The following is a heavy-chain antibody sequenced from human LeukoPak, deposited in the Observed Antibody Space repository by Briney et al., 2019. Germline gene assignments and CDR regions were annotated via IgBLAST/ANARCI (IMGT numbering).Heavy chain of an antibody. Sequence: SQTLSLTCTVSGGSISSGSYYWSWIRQPAGKGLEWIGRIYTSGSTNYNPSLKSRVTISVDTSKNQFSLKLSSVTAADTAVYYCARGWGFYSNYDATNWFDPRRQGTLVTVSS. CDR2: IYTSGST. D-gene: IGHD4-11*01. CDR3: ARGWGFYSNYDATNWFDP. CDR1: GGSISSGSYY. V-gene: IGHV4-61*02. J-gene: IGHJ5*02.